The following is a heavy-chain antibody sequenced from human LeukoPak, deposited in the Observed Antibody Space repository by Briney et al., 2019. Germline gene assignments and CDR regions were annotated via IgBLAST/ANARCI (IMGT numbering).Heavy chain of an antibody. CDR1: GFTFSSYA. J-gene: IGHJ4*02. Sequence: GRSLRLSCSASGFTFSSYAMNWVRQAPGKGLEWVAVISYDGSNKYYADSVKGRFTMSRDNSKNTLYLQMNSLRAEDTAVYYCARGLSDDLDVWGSYRYPYWGQGTLVTVSS. D-gene: IGHD3-16*02. V-gene: IGHV3-30-3*01. CDR2: ISYDGSNK. CDR3: ARGLSDDLDVWGSYRYPY.